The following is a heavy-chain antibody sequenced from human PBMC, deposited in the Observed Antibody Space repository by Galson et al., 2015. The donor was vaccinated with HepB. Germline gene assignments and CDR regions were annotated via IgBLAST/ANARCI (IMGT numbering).Heavy chain of an antibody. J-gene: IGHJ4*02. CDR1: GFTFSSYA. D-gene: IGHD3-22*01. CDR2: ISYDGSNK. V-gene: IGHV3-30-3*01. CDR3: ARARITMIVVVISYYFDY. Sequence: SLRLSCAASGFTFSSYAMHWVRQAPGKGLEWVAVISYDGSNKYYADSVKGRFTISRDNSKNTLYLQMNSLRAEDTAVYYCARARITMIVVVISYYFDYWGQGTLVTVSS.